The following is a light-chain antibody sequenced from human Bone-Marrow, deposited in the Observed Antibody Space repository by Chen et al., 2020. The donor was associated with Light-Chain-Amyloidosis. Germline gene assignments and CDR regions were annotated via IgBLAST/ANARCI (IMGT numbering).Light chain of an antibody. CDR2: AAY. CDR3: QQRYITPPVT. CDR1: QSISTY. V-gene: IGKV1-39*01. Sequence: DIQMTQSPSSLSASIGDRVTLTCRASQSISTYLNWYQQKPGKAPKLLIYAAYSLQRGVPSRFSGSGSWTEFSPIISSRQPADFATYYCQQRYITPPVTFGGGTKVEIK. J-gene: IGKJ4*01.